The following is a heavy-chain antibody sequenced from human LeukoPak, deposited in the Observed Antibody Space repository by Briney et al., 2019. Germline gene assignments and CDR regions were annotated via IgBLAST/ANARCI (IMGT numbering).Heavy chain of an antibody. D-gene: IGHD1-26*01. CDR2: ISGSGYNT. CDR3: AKHSGSYFIYYVDS. J-gene: IGHJ4*02. V-gene: IGHV3-23*01. Sequence: PGGSLRLSCAGSGFTFSSYGMSWVRQAPGKGPEWVSTISGSGYNTYYADSVKGRFSISRDNSANTLYLQMNSLRAEDTALYYCAKHSGSYFIYYVDSWGQGTLVTVSS. CDR1: GFTFSSYG.